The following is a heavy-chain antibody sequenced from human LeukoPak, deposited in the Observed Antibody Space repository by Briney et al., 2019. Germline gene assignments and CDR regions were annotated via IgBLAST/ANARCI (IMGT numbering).Heavy chain of an antibody. CDR2: ISYDGSNK. J-gene: IGHJ6*03. Sequence: GGSLRLSCAASGFTFSSYAMHWVRQAPGKGLEWVAVISYDGSNKYYADSVKGRFTISRDNSKNTLYLQMNSLRAEDTAVYYCARDRQSPPYGEIRFYMDVWGKGTAVTVSS. V-gene: IGHV3-30*04. CDR1: GFTFSSYA. CDR3: ARDRQSPPYGEIRFYMDV. D-gene: IGHD4-17*01.